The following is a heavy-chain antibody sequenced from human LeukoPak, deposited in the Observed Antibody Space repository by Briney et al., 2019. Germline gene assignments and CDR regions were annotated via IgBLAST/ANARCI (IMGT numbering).Heavy chain of an antibody. J-gene: IGHJ4*02. CDR1: GGSFSGYY. V-gene: IGHV4-34*01. D-gene: IGHD6-6*01. CDR3: ARAGSSSGRFDY. CDR2: INHSGST. Sequence: PSETLSLACAVYGGSFSGYYWSWIRQPPGKGLEWIGEINHSGSTNYNPSLKSRVTISVDTSKNQFSLKLSSVTAADTAVYYCARAGSSSGRFDYWGQGTLVTVSS.